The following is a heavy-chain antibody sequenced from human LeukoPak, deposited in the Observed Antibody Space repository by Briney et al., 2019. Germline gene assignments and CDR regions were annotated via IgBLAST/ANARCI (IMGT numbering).Heavy chain of an antibody. CDR1: GFTFSSYG. D-gene: IGHD2-2*01. CDR2: ISGSGGST. CDR3: AKDLSTVSTWFDP. J-gene: IGHJ5*02. V-gene: IGHV3-23*01. Sequence: GGTRRLACAAAGFTFSSYGMSWARQAPGKGREWVSAISGSGGSTYYADSVKGRFTISRDNSKNTLYLQMNSLRAEDTAVYYCAKDLSTVSTWFDPWGQGTLVTVSS.